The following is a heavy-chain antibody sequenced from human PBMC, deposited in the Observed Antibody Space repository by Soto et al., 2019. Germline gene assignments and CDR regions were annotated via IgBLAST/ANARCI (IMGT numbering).Heavy chain of an antibody. J-gene: IGHJ4*02. CDR3: ARDLGYCGGDCYSDGLGY. V-gene: IGHV4-59*01. Sequence: SETLSLPCTVSGGSISSYYWSWIRQPPGKGLEWIGYIYYSGSTNYNPSLKSRVTISVDTSKNQFSLKLSSVTAADTAVYYCARDLGYCGGDCYSDGLGYWGQGTLVTVSS. D-gene: IGHD2-21*02. CDR1: GGSISSYY. CDR2: IYYSGST.